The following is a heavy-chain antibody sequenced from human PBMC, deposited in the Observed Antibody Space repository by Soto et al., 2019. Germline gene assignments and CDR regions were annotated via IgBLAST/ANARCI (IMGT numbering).Heavy chain of an antibody. CDR1: GGSISSSNW. Sequence: PSETLSLTCAVSGGSISSSNWWSWVRQPPGKGLEWIGEIYHSGSTNYNPSLKSRVTISVDKSKNQFSLKLSSVTAADTAVYYCEREVRTDYYYYGMDVWGQGTKVTVYS. V-gene: IGHV4-4*02. J-gene: IGHJ6*02. CDR2: IYHSGST. CDR3: EREVRTDYYYYGMDV.